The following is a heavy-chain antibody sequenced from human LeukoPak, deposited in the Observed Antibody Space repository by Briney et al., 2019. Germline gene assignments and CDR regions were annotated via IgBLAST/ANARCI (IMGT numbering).Heavy chain of an antibody. V-gene: IGHV1-46*01. CDR1: GYTFTSYY. CDR2: INPSGGST. D-gene: IGHD6-13*01. CDR3: ARATPGRIAAAGTPYYYYIDV. J-gene: IGHJ6*03. Sequence: ASVKVSCKASGYTFTSYYMHWVRQAPGQGLEWMGIINPSGGSTSYAQKFQGRVTMTRDMSTSTVYMELSSLRSEDTAVYYCARATPGRIAAAGTPYYYYIDVWGKGTTVTVSS.